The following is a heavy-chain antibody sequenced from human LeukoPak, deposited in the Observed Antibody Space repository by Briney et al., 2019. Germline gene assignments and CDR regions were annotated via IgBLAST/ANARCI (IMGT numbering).Heavy chain of an antibody. CDR2: FNPNSGGT. J-gene: IGHJ4*02. D-gene: IGHD2-15*01. CDR3: ARGFCSACDCYEFDY. V-gene: IGHV1-2*02. Sequence: ASVKVSCKASGYTFTGYYIHWVRQGPGQGLEWMGWFNPNSGGTIYAQMFRGRVTMTGDTSIRTAYMEVSRLRSDDTAMYFCARGFCSACDCYEFDYWGQGTLVTVSS. CDR1: GYTFTGYY.